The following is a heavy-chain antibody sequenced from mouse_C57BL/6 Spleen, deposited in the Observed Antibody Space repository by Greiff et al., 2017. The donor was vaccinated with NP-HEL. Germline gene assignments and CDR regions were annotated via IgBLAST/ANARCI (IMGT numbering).Heavy chain of an antibody. D-gene: IGHD1-1*01. CDR2: IRLKSDNYAT. J-gene: IGHJ1*03. Sequence: DVMLVESGGGLVQPGGSMKLSCVASGFTFSNYWVNWVRQSPEKGLEWVAQIRLKSDNYATHYAESVKGRFTISRDDSKSSVYLQMNNLRAEDTGIYYCTLITTVVATRYFDVWGTGTTVTVSS. V-gene: IGHV6-3*01. CDR3: TLITTVVATRYFDV. CDR1: GFTFSNYW.